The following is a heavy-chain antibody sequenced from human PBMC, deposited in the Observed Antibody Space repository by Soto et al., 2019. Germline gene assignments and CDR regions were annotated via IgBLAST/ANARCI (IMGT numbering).Heavy chain of an antibody. CDR2: MSYDGINK. D-gene: IGHD5-12*01. J-gene: IGHJ6*02. V-gene: IGHV3-30*03. CDR3: ARERVATIKGDYYYYYGMDV. CDR1: GFIFSSYG. Sequence: GGSLRLSCAASGFIFSSYGMHWVRQAPGKGLEWVAVMSYDGINKYYSDSVKGRFTISRDNSKNTLYLQMNSLRAEDTAVYYCARERVATIKGDYYYYYGMDVWGQGTTVTVSS.